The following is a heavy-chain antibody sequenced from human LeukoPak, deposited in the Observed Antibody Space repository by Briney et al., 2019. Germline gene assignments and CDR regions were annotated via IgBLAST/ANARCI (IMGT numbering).Heavy chain of an antibody. CDR1: GGSISSYY. J-gene: IGHJ5*02. CDR3: ARAALRGEYSSSSGFDP. D-gene: IGHD6-6*01. CDR2: IYTSGST. Sequence: PSETLSLTCTVPGGSISSYYWSWIRQPAGKGLEWIGRIYTSGSTNYNPSLKSRVTMSVDTSKNQFSLKLSSVTAADTAVYYCARAALRGEYSSSSGFDPWGQGTLVTVSS. V-gene: IGHV4-4*07.